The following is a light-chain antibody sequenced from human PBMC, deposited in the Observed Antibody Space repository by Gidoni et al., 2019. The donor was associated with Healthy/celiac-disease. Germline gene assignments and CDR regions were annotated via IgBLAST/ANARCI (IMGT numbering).Light chain of an antibody. V-gene: IGKV3-15*01. J-gene: IGKJ1*01. CDR3: QQYNNWPLT. CDR2: GAS. Sequence: EIVMTQSPATLSVSPGESATLSCRASQSVSSNLAWYQQRPGQAPRLLIYGASTRATGITARFSGSGSGTAFTLTISSLQSEDFAVYYCQQYNNWPLTFGQGTKVEIK. CDR1: QSVSSN.